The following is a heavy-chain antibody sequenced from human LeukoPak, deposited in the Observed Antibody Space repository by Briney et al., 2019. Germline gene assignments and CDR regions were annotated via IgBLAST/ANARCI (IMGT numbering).Heavy chain of an antibody. D-gene: IGHD4-23*01. CDR1: GGTFSSYA. CDR2: IIPILGIA. CDR3: ARTTYATVVTAGYYYYGMDV. V-gene: IGHV1-69*04. J-gene: IGHJ6*02. Sequence: ASVKVSCKASGGTFSSYAISWVRQAPGQGLEWMGRIIPILGIANYAQKFQGRVTITADKSTSTAYMELSSLRSEDTAVYYCARTTYATVVTAGYYYYGMDVWGQGTTVTVSS.